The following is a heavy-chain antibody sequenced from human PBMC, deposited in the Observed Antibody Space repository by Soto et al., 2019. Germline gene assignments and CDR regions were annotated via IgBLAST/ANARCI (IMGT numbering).Heavy chain of an antibody. J-gene: IGHJ4*02. CDR3: ARGYPIDTMIVVHFDY. V-gene: IGHV3-33*01. D-gene: IGHD3-22*01. CDR2: IWYDGSNK. Sequence: QVQLVESGGGVVQPGRSLRLSCAASGFTFSSYGMHWVRQAPGKGLEWVAVIWYDGSNKYYADSVKGRFTISRDNSKNTLYLQMNSLRAEDTAVYYCARGYPIDTMIVVHFDYWGQGTLVTVSS. CDR1: GFTFSSYG.